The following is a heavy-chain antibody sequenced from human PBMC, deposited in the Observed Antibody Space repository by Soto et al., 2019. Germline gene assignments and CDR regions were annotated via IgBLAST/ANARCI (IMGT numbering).Heavy chain of an antibody. V-gene: IGHV3-30*18. CDR3: AKDLTGSGFDP. D-gene: IGHD6-19*01. CDR2: ISYDGSNK. J-gene: IGHJ5*02. CDR1: GFTFSSYG. Sequence: QVQLVESGGGVVQPGRSLRLSCAASGFTFSSYGMHSVRQAPGKGLEWVAVISYDGSNKYYADSVKGRFTISRDNSKNTLYLQMNSLRAEDTAVYYCAKDLTGSGFDPWGQGTLVTVSS.